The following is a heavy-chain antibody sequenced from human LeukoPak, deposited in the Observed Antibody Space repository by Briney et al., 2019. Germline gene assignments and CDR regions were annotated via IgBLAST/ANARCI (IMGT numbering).Heavy chain of an antibody. D-gene: IGHD2-2*01. J-gene: IGHJ6*03. CDR2: IRYDGSNK. V-gene: IGHV3-30*02. CDR1: GFTFSSYG. Sequence: GGSLRLSCAASGFTFSSYGMHWVRQAPGKGLEWVAFIRYDGSNKYYADSVKGRFTISRDNSKNTLYLQMNSLRAEDTAVYYCARLTYQLLSGYMDVWVKGTTVTVSS. CDR3: ARLTYQLLSGYMDV.